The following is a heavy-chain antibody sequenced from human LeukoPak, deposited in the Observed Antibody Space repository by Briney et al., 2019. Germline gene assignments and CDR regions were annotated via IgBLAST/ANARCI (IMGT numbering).Heavy chain of an antibody. CDR2: TTGSTAAT. Sequence: PGGSLRLSCAASGFTFSNYAMSWVRQTPGKGLEWVSTTTGSTAATYHADSVKGRFTISRDNSQNTLYLQMNSLRAEDTAVYYCARDERLLSFLKWGQGTLVTVSS. D-gene: IGHD3-3*01. J-gene: IGHJ4*02. CDR3: ARDERLLSFLK. V-gene: IGHV3-23*01. CDR1: GFTFSNYA.